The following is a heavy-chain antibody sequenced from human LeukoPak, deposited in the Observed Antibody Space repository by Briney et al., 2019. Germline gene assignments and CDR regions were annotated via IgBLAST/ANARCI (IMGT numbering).Heavy chain of an antibody. J-gene: IGHJ4*02. CDR2: VDGGGGGT. V-gene: IGHV3-23*01. Sequence: GGSLRLSCAASGFTLSSYAMTWVRQAPGRGLEWVSSVDGGGGGTYYADSVKGRFTISRDNSKDTLYLQMNGLRAEDTAVYFCAKQSAGSAAWYSLHYDFWGQGALVTVSS. CDR3: AKQSAGSAAWYSLHYDF. D-gene: IGHD6-13*01. CDR1: GFTLSSYA.